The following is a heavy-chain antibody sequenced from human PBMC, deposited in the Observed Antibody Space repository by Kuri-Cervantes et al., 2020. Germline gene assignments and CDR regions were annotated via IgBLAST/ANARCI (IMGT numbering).Heavy chain of an antibody. V-gene: IGHV3-23*01. J-gene: IGHJ6*03. CDR2: VSGSGGTT. CDR1: KFTFFSYA. D-gene: IGHD6-13*01. Sequence: GGSLRLSCAASKFTFFSYAMSWVRQAPGKGLEWVSTVSGSGGTTYYADSVKGRFTISRDNSKNTLYLQMSSLRAEDTAVYYCATSSAGYSSYYYMDVWGKGTTVTVSS. CDR3: ATSSAGYSSYYYMDV.